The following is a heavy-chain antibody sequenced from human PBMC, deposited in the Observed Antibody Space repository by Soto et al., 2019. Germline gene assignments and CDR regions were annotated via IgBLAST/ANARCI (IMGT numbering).Heavy chain of an antibody. CDR3: ARDSPPVDY. CDR2: ISAYNGNT. V-gene: IGHV1-18*04. CDR1: GYTFTGDY. Sequence: ASVKVSCKASGYTFTGDYMHWVRQAPGQGLEWMGWISAYNGNTKNAQKLQGRVTMTTDTSTSTAYMELRSLRSDDTAVYYCARDSPPVDYWGQGTLVTAPQ. J-gene: IGHJ4*02.